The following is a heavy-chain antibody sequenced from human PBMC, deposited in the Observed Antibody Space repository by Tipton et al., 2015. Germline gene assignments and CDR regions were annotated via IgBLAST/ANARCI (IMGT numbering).Heavy chain of an antibody. Sequence: QLVQSGAEVKKPGASVKVSCKASGYTFTTYGISWVRQAPGQGLEWMGWISAYTGNTNYAQKLQDRFTMTTDISTSTAYMELRSLRSDDTAVYYCARLPSGYSGYDYPYYYHYGMDVWGQGTTVTVSS. D-gene: IGHD5-12*01. CDR1: GYTFTTYG. CDR3: ARLPSGYSGYDYPYYYHYGMDV. V-gene: IGHV1-18*01. CDR2: ISAYTGNT. J-gene: IGHJ6*02.